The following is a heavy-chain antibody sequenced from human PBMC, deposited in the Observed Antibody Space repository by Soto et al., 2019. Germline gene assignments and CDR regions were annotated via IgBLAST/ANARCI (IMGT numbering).Heavy chain of an antibody. CDR1: GGSISSYY. CDR3: ARRYGYSFDY. J-gene: IGHJ4*02. V-gene: IGHV4-59*08. D-gene: IGHD1-1*01. CDR2: IYYSGST. Sequence: QVQLQESGPGLVKPSETLSFTCTVSGGSISSYYWSWIRQPPGKGLEWIGYIYYSGSTNYNPSLKSRVTISVYTSKTQFSLKLSSVTAADTAVYYCARRYGYSFDYWGQGTLVTVSS.